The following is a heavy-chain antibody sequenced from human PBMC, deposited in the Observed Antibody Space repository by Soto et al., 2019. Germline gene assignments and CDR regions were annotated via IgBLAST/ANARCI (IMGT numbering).Heavy chain of an antibody. V-gene: IGHV3-15*01. Sequence: GGSLRLSCAASGFTFSNAWMSWVRQAPGKGLEWVGRIKSKTDGGTTDYAAPVKGRFTISRDDSKNTLYLQMNSLKTEDTAVYYCTTRPTRSYYCSGCSCYRRPGDDAFDIWAQGTMVTVSS. J-gene: IGHJ3*02. CDR3: TTRPTRSYYCSGCSCYRRPGDDAFDI. CDR2: IKSKTDGGTT. D-gene: IGHD2-15*01. CDR1: GFTFSNAW.